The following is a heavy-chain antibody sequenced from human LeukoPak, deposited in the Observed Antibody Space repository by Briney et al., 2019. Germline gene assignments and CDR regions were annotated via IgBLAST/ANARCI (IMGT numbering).Heavy chain of an antibody. J-gene: IGHJ4*02. D-gene: IGHD3-22*01. CDR1: GFTFDDYG. CDR2: INWNGGST. V-gene: IGHV3-20*04. CDR3: ARGGHNITMIVVVIIPFDY. Sequence: GGSLRLSCAASGFTFDDYGLSLVGQAPGKGLEWVSGINWNGGSTGYADSVKGRFTISRDNAKSSLYLQMNSLRAEDTALYYCARGGHNITMIVVVIIPFDYWGQGTLVTVSS.